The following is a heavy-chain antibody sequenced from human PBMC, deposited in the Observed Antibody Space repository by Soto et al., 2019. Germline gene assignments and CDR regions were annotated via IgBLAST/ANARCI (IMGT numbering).Heavy chain of an antibody. CDR3: ARVGSIAAAGTPDY. CDR2: SSGSGFNT. V-gene: IGHV3-11*01. D-gene: IGHD6-13*01. J-gene: IGHJ4*02. CDR1: GFTFSDYY. Sequence: GGSLRLSCAASGFTFSDYYMSWFRQAPGKGLEWVSYSSGSGFNTHDADSVKGRFTISRDNGKNSLYLQMNSLRVEDTAVYYCARVGSIAAAGTPDYWGQGTLVTVSS.